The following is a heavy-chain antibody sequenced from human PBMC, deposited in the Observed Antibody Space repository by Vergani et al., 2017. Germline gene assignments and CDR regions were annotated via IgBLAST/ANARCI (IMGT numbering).Heavy chain of an antibody. CDR2: ISSSSSYI. Sequence: EVQLVESGGGLVKPGGSLRLSCAASGFTFSSYSMNWVRQAPGKGLEWVSSISSSSSYIYYADSVKGRFTISRDNAKNSLYLQMNSLRAEDTAVYYCASGGESSSWYFQHWGQGTLVTVSS. J-gene: IGHJ1*01. V-gene: IGHV3-21*01. CDR1: GFTFSSYS. CDR3: ASGGESSSWYFQH. D-gene: IGHD6-13*01.